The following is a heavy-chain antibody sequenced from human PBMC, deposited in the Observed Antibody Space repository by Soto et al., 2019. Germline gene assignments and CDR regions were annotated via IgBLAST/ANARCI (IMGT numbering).Heavy chain of an antibody. D-gene: IGHD2-15*01. CDR1: GGSISSSSYY. CDR3: ARQLRPDLRVVVYLDY. Sequence: PSETLSLTCTVSGGSISSSSYYWGWIRQPPGKGLGWIGSIYYSGSTYYNPSLKSRVTISVDTSKNQFSLKLSSVTAADTAVYYCARQLRPDLRVVVYLDYWGQGTLVTVSS. CDR2: IYYSGST. J-gene: IGHJ4*02. V-gene: IGHV4-39*01.